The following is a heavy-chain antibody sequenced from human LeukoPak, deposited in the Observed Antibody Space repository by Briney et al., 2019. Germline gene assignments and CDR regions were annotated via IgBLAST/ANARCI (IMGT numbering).Heavy chain of an antibody. Sequence: SVKVSCKASGGTFSSYAISWVRQAPGQGLEWIGGIIPIFGTANYAQKFQGRVTITADESTSTAYMELSSLRSEDTAVYYCARDVDMAAAGNFDYWGQGTLVTVSS. J-gene: IGHJ4*02. V-gene: IGHV1-69*01. CDR1: GGTFSSYA. D-gene: IGHD6-13*01. CDR3: ARDVDMAAAGNFDY. CDR2: IIPIFGTA.